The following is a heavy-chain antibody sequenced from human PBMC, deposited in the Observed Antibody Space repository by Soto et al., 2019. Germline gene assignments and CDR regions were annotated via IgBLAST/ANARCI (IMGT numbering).Heavy chain of an antibody. J-gene: IGHJ6*02. CDR1: GGSITSYH. V-gene: IGHV4-59*01. Sequence: SETLSLTCIVSGGSITSYHWSWIRQFPGKRLEWIAYTSYTGNTNYNPSLQSRVTISMDTSKNQLSLKLTSMTAADTAVYYCAKAVGYCSSSSCRDYYYYYGMDVWGQGTTVTVSS. CDR3: AKAVGYCSSSSCRDYYYYYGMDV. D-gene: IGHD2-2*01. CDR2: TSYTGNT.